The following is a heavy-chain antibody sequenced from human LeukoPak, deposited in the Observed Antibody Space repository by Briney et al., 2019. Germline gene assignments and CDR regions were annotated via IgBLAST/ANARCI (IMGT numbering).Heavy chain of an antibody. Sequence: PSETLSLTCIVSGDSITSSYWNWIRQPPGKGLEWIGYVYYRGITNYNPSLKSRVTISIDTSKNQFSLKLNSVTAADTAVYYCVKTAGRDGLAPPYRGQGTLVTVSS. CDR1: GDSITSSY. J-gene: IGHJ4*02. CDR2: VYYRGIT. V-gene: IGHV4-59*01. CDR3: VKTAGRDGLAPPY. D-gene: IGHD6-13*01.